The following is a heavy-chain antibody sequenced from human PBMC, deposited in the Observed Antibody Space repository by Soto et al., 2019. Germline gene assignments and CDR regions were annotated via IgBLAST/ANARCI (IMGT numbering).Heavy chain of an antibody. CDR3: ARSEGWPGLDY. CDR2: IYYSGST. J-gene: IGHJ4*02. CDR1: GGSISSYY. Sequence: SETLSLTCTVSGGSISSYYWSWIRQPPGKGLEWIGYIYYSGSTNYNPSLKSRVTISVDTSKNQFSLKLSSVTAADTAVYYCARSEGWPGLDYWGQGTLVTVSS. D-gene: IGHD6-19*01. V-gene: IGHV4-59*08.